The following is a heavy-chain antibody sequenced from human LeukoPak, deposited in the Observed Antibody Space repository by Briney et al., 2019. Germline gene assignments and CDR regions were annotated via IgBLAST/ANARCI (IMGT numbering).Heavy chain of an antibody. V-gene: IGHV4-34*01. CDR1: GGSFSGYY. Sequence: SVTLSLTCAVYGGSFSGYYWSWIRQTPGKGLEWIGEINHSGSTNYNPSLKSRVTISVDTSKNQFSLKLSSVTAADTAVYYCARTEASYDSSGSHSDWGQGTLVTVSS. CDR3: ARTEASYDSSGSHSD. CDR2: INHSGST. D-gene: IGHD3-22*01. J-gene: IGHJ4*02.